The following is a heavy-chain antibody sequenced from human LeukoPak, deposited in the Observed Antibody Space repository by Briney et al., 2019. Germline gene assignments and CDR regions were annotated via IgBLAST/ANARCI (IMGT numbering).Heavy chain of an antibody. D-gene: IGHD3-10*01. J-gene: IGHJ6*02. CDR3: GKDISAGGMDV. V-gene: IGHV3-9*01. Sequence: GGSLRLSCTASESTFDHAMHWVRQTPGKGLEWVSGIGWNSARTGYADSVRGRFTISRDNAKNSLYLQMNSLRAEDTALYYCGKDISAGGMDVWGQGTLVTVSS. CDR2: IGWNSART. CDR1: ESTFDHA.